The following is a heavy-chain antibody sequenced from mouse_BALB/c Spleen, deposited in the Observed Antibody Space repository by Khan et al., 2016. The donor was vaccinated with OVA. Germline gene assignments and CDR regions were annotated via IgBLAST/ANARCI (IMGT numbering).Heavy chain of an antibody. CDR2: INPSNGGA. V-gene: IGHV1S81*02. CDR1: GYTFSSYY. CDR3: TRSGYWWFAY. Sequence: QVQLQQPGAELVKPGASVKLSCKASGYTFSSYYIYWVKERPGQGLEWIGGINPSNGGANFNEKFKSRATLTVDKSSSTAYMQLSSLTSEDSAVYYCTRSGYWWFAYWGQGTLVTVSA. D-gene: IGHD3-1*01. J-gene: IGHJ3*01.